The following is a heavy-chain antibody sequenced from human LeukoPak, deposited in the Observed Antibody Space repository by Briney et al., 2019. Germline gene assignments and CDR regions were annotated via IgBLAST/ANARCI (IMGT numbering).Heavy chain of an antibody. CDR3: ARLSRWPVVPAALDWFDP. D-gene: IGHD2-2*01. V-gene: IGHV3-48*04. CDR1: GFTFSSYS. J-gene: IGHJ5*02. Sequence: PGGSLRLSCAASGFTFSSYSMNWVRQAPGKGLEWLSYISSSSSTIYYADSVKGRFTISRDNAKNSLYLQMNSLRAEDTAVYYCARLSRWPVVPAALDWFDPWGQGTLVTVSS. CDR2: ISSSSSTI.